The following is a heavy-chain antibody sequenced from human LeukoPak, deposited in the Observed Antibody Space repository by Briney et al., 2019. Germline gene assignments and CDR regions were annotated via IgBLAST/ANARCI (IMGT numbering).Heavy chain of an antibody. CDR2: IIPIFGTA. D-gene: IGHD2-8*02. V-gene: IGHV1-69*06. Sequence: ASVKVPCKASGGIFSSYAISWVRQAPGQGLEWMGVIIPIFGTANYAQKFQGRVTITADKSTSTAYMELSSLRSEDTAVYYCARAFDRSNSPTGFDYWGQGTLVTVSS. CDR1: GGIFSSYA. CDR3: ARAFDRSNSPTGFDY. J-gene: IGHJ4*02.